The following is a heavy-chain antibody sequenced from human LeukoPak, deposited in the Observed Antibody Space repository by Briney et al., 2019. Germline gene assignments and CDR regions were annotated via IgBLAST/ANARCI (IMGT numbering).Heavy chain of an antibody. CDR3: AKIEAVFRPGFDFDY. Sequence: GGSLRLSCAASGFTFSSYAMSWVRQAPGKGLEWVSAISGSGGSTYYADSVKGRFTISRDNSKNTLYLQMNSLRAEDTAVYYCAKIEAVFRPGFDFDYWAREPWSPSPQ. J-gene: IGHJ4*02. D-gene: IGHD3-16*01. V-gene: IGHV3-23*01. CDR2: ISGSGGST. CDR1: GFTFSSYA.